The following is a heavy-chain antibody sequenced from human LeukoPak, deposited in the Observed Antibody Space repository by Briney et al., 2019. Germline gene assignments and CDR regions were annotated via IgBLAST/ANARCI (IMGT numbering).Heavy chain of an antibody. CDR3: AKRTVTTSGDDY. CDR1: GFSFSGYG. D-gene: IGHD4-17*01. J-gene: IGHJ4*02. Sequence: GGSLRLSCVASGFSFSGYGMSWFRQVPGKGLEWVSSVSGGGTTTYYADSVKGRFTISRDNSKNTLYLQMNSLRVEDAAIYYCAKRTVTTSGDDYWGQGTLVTVSS. CDR2: VSGGGTTT. V-gene: IGHV3-23*01.